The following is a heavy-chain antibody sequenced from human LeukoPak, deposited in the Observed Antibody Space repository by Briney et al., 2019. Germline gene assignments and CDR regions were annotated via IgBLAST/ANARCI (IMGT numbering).Heavy chain of an antibody. J-gene: IGHJ4*02. CDR2: ISSSGDST. D-gene: IGHD4-23*01. V-gene: IGHV3-23*01. CDR3: AKDDGDNAKLLLDY. CDR1: GFTFSNYS. Sequence: GGSLRLSCAVSGFTFSNYSMSWVRQAPGKGLEWVSVISSSGDSTYYADSVKGRFTISRDNSKNTLYLQMNGLRAEDTAIYYCAKDDGDNAKLLLDYWGQGTLVTVSS.